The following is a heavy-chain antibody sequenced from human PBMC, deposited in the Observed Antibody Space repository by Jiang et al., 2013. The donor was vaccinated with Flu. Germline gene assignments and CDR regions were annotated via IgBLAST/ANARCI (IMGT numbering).Heavy chain of an antibody. CDR3: ARDHEWEPPASPSGMDV. CDR2: IIPIFGIA. CDR1: TFSSYA. J-gene: IGHJ6*02. V-gene: IGHV1-69*17. D-gene: IGHD1-26*01. Sequence: TFSSYAISWVRQAPGQGLEWMGGIIPIFGIANYAQKLQGRVTMTTDTSTSTAYMELRSLRSDDTAVYYCARDHEWEPPASPSGMDVWGQGTTVTVSS.